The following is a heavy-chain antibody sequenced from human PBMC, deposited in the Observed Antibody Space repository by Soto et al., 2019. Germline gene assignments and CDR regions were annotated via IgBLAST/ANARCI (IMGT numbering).Heavy chain of an antibody. CDR1: GGSISSSPYY. CDR3: ARLGYDTGGHNEGCDS. V-gene: IGHV4-39*01. Sequence: PSETLSLTCSVSGGSISSSPYYWGWIRQPPGKGLEGIGHIYSSGNTYSNPSLKSRVTISVDTSKNQFSLNLTSVTAADTAVYYCARLGYDTGGHNEGCDSWGQGTPVTVSS. J-gene: IGHJ4*02. CDR2: IYSSGNT. D-gene: IGHD3-22*01.